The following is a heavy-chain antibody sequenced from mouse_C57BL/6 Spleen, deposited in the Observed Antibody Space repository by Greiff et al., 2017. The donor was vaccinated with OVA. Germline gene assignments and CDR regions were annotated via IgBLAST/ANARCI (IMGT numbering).Heavy chain of an antibody. D-gene: IGHD4-1*01. Sequence: QVQLQQPGAELVKPGASVKLSCKASGYTFTSYWMQWVKQRPGQGLEWIGEIDPSDSYTNYNQKFKGKATLTVDPSSSTAYMQLSSLTSEDSAVYYCARSAGTYYFDYWGQGTTLTVSS. J-gene: IGHJ2*01. CDR3: ARSAGTYYFDY. CDR2: IDPSDSYT. CDR1: GYTFTSYW. V-gene: IGHV1-50*01.